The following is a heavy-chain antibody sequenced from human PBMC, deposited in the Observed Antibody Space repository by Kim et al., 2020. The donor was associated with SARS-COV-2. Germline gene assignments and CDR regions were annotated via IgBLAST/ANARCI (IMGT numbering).Heavy chain of an antibody. D-gene: IGHD3-10*01. CDR2: IYDSAST. CDR1: GGSISSGCYY. Sequence: SETLSLTCTVSGGSISSGCYYWSWIRQHPGKGLEWIGYIYDSASTNYNPSLKSRVTIPVATSKTRFSLKLSSVTAADTAVYYCARDMVRGATWGNYYYYGMGVWGQGTTGTVSS. CDR3: ARDMVRGATWGNYYYYGMGV. J-gene: IGHJ6*01. V-gene: IGHV4-31*03.